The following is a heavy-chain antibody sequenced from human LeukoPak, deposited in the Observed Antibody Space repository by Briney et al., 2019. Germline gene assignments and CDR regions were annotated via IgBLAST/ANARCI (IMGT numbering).Heavy chain of an antibody. V-gene: IGHV3-30*18. J-gene: IGHJ4*02. CDR2: ISYDGSNK. CDR3: AKDSSATYYYGSGSYSDY. CDR1: GFTFSSYG. Sequence: PGGSLRLSCAASGFTFSSYGMHWVRQAPGKGLEWVAAISYDGSNKYYADSVKGRFTISRDNSKNTLYLQMNSLGAEDTAVYYCAKDSSATYYYGSGSYSDYWGQGTLVTVSS. D-gene: IGHD3-10*01.